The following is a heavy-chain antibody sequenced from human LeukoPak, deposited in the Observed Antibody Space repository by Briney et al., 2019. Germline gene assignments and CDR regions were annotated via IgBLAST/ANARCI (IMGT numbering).Heavy chain of an antibody. J-gene: IGHJ4*02. CDR3: ARDRGGSYFDY. V-gene: IGHV3-30*04. CDR2: ISYDGSNK. CDR1: GFTFSSYA. Sequence: AGGSLRLSCAASGFTFSSYAMHWVRQAPGKGLEWVAVISYDGSNKYYADSVKGRFTISRDNSKNTLYLQMNSLRAEDTAVYYCARDRGGSYFDYRGQGTLVTVSS. D-gene: IGHD1-26*01.